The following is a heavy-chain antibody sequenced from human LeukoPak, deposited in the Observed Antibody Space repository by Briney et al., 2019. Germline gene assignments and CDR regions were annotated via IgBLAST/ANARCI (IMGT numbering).Heavy chain of an antibody. D-gene: IGHD3-9*01. J-gene: IGHJ4*02. CDR2: IYYSGST. CDR3: ARDKGHFDVDY. Sequence: SETLSLTCTVSGGSISSYYWSWIRQPPGKGLEWIGYIYYSGSTNYNPSLKSRVTISVDTSKNQFSLKLSSVTAADTAVYYCARDKGHFDVDYWGQGTLVTVSS. CDR1: GGSISSYY. V-gene: IGHV4-59*01.